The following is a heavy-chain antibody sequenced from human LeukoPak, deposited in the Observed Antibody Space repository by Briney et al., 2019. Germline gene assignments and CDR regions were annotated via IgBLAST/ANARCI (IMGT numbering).Heavy chain of an antibody. V-gene: IGHV3-48*03. CDR2: ISSSGSTI. CDR1: GLTFSSYE. CDR3: ARQGGGRATLTSYYYYYYMDV. D-gene: IGHD1-26*01. Sequence: PGGYLRLSCAASGLTFSSYEMNWVRQAPGKGLEWVSYISSSGSTIYYADSVKGRFTISIANANNLLYLQMNSLRAEDTAVYYCARQGGGRATLTSYYYYYYMDVWGKGTTVTVSS. J-gene: IGHJ6*03.